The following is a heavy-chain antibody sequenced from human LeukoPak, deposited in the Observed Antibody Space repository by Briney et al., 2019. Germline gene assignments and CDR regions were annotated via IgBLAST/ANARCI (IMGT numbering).Heavy chain of an antibody. Sequence: GGSLRLSCAASGFTFSRYEMNWVRRAPGKGLEWVSYISSSGDTIYYADSVKGRFTISRDNAKNSPYLQMNSLRAEDTAIYYCARDYASDYWGQGTLVTVSS. CDR2: ISSSGDTI. CDR1: GFTFSRYE. CDR3: ARDYASDY. V-gene: IGHV3-48*03. J-gene: IGHJ4*02. D-gene: IGHD3-10*01.